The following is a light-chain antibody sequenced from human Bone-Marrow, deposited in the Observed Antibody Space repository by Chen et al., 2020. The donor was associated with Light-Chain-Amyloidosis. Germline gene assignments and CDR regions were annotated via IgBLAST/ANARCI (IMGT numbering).Light chain of an antibody. CDR3: QQYGTSPLT. CDR1: QTISSNY. V-gene: IGKV3-20*01. J-gene: IGKJ4*01. Sequence: EIVLTQSPGTLPLSQGEGANLSCRAIQTISSNYLTWYQQKFGQAPRLLIYGSSSRATGIPDRFTGSGSGTDFTLTINRLEPEDFAMYYCQQYGTSPLTFGGGTKVEIK. CDR2: GSS.